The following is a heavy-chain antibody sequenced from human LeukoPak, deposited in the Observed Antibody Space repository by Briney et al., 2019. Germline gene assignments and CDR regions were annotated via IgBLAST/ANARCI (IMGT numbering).Heavy chain of an antibody. CDR3: ARDWRYYGSGTSNAYFDY. CDR2: ISSSSSYI. J-gene: IGHJ4*02. Sequence: GGSQRLSCAASGFTFSSHSMNWVRQAPGKGLEWVSSISSSSSYIYYADSVKGRFTISRDNAKNSLYLQMNSLRAEDTAVYYCARDWRYYGSGTSNAYFDYWGQGTLVTVSS. D-gene: IGHD3-10*01. CDR1: GFTFSSHS. V-gene: IGHV3-21*01.